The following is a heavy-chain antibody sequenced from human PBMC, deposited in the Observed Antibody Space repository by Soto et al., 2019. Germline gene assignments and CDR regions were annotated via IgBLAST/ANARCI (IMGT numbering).Heavy chain of an antibody. CDR1: GGSVSPYY. J-gene: IGHJ4*02. CDR2: IYSFGST. Sequence: QVLLQESGPGLVKSSETLSLTCTVSGGSVSPYYWSWIRQPPGKGLEWIGYIYSFGSTNYNASLESRVIMSVDTSTNPVSLKLTSVTVAETAVYYCARHNSTVNILYYWGQGTLVPVSS. V-gene: IGHV4-59*08. CDR3: ARHNSTVNILYY. D-gene: IGHD4-17*01.